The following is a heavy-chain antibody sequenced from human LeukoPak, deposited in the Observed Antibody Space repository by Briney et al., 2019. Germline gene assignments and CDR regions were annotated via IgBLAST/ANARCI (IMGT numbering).Heavy chain of an antibody. Sequence: GGSLRLSCAASGFTFSSYAMHWVRQAPGKGLEYVSAISSNGGNTFYANSVKGRFTVSRDSSKSTLYLQMGSLRPEDTAVYYCARVPNSSVWSTFDYWGLGTLVTVSS. V-gene: IGHV3-64*01. CDR2: ISSNGGNT. CDR1: GFTFSSYA. J-gene: IGHJ4*02. D-gene: IGHD6-19*01. CDR3: ARVPNSSVWSTFDY.